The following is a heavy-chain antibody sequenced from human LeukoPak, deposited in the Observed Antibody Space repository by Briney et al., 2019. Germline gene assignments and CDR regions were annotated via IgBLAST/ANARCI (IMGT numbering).Heavy chain of an antibody. Sequence: SETLSLTCTVSGGSISSYYWSWIRQPAGKGLEWIGRIYTSGSTNYNPSLKSRVTISVDTSKNQFSLKLSSVTAADTAVYYCARGSDTVVTPRYYYYMDVWGKGTTVTVSS. J-gene: IGHJ6*03. CDR3: ARGSDTVVTPRYYYYMDV. V-gene: IGHV4-4*07. D-gene: IGHD4-23*01. CDR1: GGSISSYY. CDR2: IYTSGST.